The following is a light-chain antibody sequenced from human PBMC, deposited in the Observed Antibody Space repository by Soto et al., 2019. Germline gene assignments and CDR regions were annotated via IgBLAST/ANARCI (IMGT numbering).Light chain of an antibody. CDR2: EVS. CDR1: SSDVGGYNY. J-gene: IGLJ1*01. V-gene: IGLV2-14*01. CDR3: SSYTSSSTPYV. Sequence: QSALTQPASVSGSPGQSITISCTGTSSDVGGYNYVSWYQQHPGKAPKLMIYEVSNRPSGVSNRFSGSKSGNTASLTISGLQVEDEADYYCSSYTSSSTPYVFGTGTKFTVL.